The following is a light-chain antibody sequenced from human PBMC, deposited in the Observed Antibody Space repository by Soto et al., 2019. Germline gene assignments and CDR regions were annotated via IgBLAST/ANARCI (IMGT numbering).Light chain of an antibody. Sequence: IQMTQSPSSLSASVGDRVTITCRPSQSISNYLNWYQQKPGEAPKALIYSANNLQSGVPSRFSGSASRTEFTLTISRLQPEDFATYYCQQRYSNPYTCGQGTSLHIK. CDR3: QQRYSNPYT. J-gene: IGKJ2*01. CDR2: SAN. CDR1: QSISNY. V-gene: IGKV1-39*01.